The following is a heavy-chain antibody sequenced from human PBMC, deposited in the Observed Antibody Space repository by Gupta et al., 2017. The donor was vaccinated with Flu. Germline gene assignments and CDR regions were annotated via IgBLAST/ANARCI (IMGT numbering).Heavy chain of an antibody. V-gene: IGHV1-18*01. CDR2: LSGDVGNT. J-gene: IGHJ4*02. Sequence: QVQLVQSGTELKKVGASVKVSCMASGYTFSSYAISWVREDPGRGVEWMRWLSGDVGNTNCDHKFQGRDTRTTDTSSHTAYVELRSLRVDDPAKDDCGRTDSWNGHFSDYWGQGTRVTIS. D-gene: IGHD3-3*01. CDR1: GYTFSSYA. CDR3: GRTDSWNGHFSDY.